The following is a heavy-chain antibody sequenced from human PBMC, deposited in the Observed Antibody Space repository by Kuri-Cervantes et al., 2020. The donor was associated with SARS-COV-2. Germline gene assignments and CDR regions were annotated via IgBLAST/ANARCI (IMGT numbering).Heavy chain of an antibody. D-gene: IGHD3-3*01. CDR3: TTDLKIFGVVTMFYY. V-gene: IGHV3-15*01. Sequence: GGSLRLSCAASGFTFSSYSMNWARQAPGKGLEWVGRIKSKTVGGTTDYAAPVKGRFTISRDDSKNTLYLQMNSLKTEDTAVYYCTTDLKIFGVVTMFYYWGQGTLVTVSS. J-gene: IGHJ4*02. CDR2: IKSKTVGGTT. CDR1: GFTFSSYS.